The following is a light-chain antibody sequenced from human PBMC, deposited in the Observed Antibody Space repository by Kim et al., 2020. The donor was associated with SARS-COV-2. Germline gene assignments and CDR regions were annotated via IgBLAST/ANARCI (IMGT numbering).Light chain of an antibody. V-gene: IGKV1-39*01. CDR1: QNITSY. CDR3: QQSYSLPLT. Sequence: DIQMTQSPSSLSVSVGDRVTITCRASQNITSYLNWYQQKQGKAPKLLIHATSALRSGVPSTFSGSGSGTVFTLTIGSLQPEDFSSYYCQQSYSLPLTFGQGTKVDIK. CDR2: ATS. J-gene: IGKJ1*01.